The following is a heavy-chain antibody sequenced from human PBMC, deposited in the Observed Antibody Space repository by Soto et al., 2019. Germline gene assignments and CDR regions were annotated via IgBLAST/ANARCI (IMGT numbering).Heavy chain of an antibody. CDR3: ERITSEGWQWLALDY. Sequence: SGPTLVNPTQTLTLTCTFSGFSLSTSGMCVSWIRQPPGKALEWLALIDWDDDKYYSTSLKTRLTISKDTSKNQVVLTMTNMDPVDTATYYCERITSEGWQWLALDYWGQGTLVTVSS. CDR1: GFSLSTSGMC. J-gene: IGHJ4*02. CDR2: IDWDDDK. D-gene: IGHD6-19*01. V-gene: IGHV2-70*01.